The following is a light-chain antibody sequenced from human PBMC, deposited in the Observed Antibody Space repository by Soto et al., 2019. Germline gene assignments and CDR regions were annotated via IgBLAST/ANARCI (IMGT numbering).Light chain of an antibody. CDR3: QKYSNVPPGYT. CDR1: QGITNR. V-gene: IGKV1-27*01. J-gene: IGKJ2*01. CDR2: AAS. Sequence: DIQMTQSPSSLSASVGDRVTITCRSSQGITNRLVWYQQKPGKVPIVLIYAASALQSAVPSRFSRSGSGTDFTLTISSLQPEDAATYFCQKYSNVPPGYTVGQGTKLEIK.